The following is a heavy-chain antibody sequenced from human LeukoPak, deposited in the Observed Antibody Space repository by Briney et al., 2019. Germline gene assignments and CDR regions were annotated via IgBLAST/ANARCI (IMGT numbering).Heavy chain of an antibody. V-gene: IGHV3-21*01. CDR1: GFPFSSYS. D-gene: IGHD3-9*01. Sequence: GGSLRLSCAASGFPFSSYSMNWVRQAPGKGLEWVSSISSSSSYIYYADSVKGRFTISRDNAKNSLYLQMNSLRAEDTAVYYCARSYDILTGTYYYYYGMDVWGQGTTITVSS. CDR2: ISSSSSYI. CDR3: ARSYDILTGTYYYYYGMDV. J-gene: IGHJ6*02.